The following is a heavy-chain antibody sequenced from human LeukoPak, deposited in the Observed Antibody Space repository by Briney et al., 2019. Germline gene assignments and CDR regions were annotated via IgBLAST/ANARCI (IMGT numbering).Heavy chain of an antibody. CDR2: IIPIFGTA. J-gene: IGHJ4*02. CDR1: GYTFTNYT. V-gene: IGHV1-69*13. D-gene: IGHD6-19*01. Sequence: SVKVSCKASGYTFTNYTINWVRQAPGQGLEWMGGIIPIFGTANYAQKFQGRVTITADESTSTAYMELSSLRSEDTAVYYCARDWSRYSSGWHYWGQGTLVTVSS. CDR3: ARDWSRYSSGWHY.